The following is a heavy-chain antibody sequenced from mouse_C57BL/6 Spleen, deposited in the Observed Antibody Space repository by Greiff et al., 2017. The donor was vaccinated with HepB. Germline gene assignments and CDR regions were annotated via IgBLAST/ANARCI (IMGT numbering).Heavy chain of an antibody. CDR2: IDPETGGT. D-gene: IGHD1-1*01. CDR1: GYTFTDYE. Sequence: VQLQQSGAELVRPGASVTLSCKASGYTFTDYEMHWVKQTPVHGLEWIGAIDPETGGTAYNQKFKGKAILTADKSSSTAYMELRSLTSEDSAVYYCTRGGLGRDYAIDYWGQGTSVTVSS. J-gene: IGHJ4*01. CDR3: TRGGLGRDYAIDY. V-gene: IGHV1-15*01.